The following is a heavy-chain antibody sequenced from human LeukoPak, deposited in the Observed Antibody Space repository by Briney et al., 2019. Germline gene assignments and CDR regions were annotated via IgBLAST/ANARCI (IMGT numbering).Heavy chain of an antibody. D-gene: IGHD3-16*01. Sequence: GGSLRLSCAASGFTFRSYAMHWVRQAPGKGLEWVSFISSSSSYIYYADSLKDRFTISRDNAKNSLYLQMNSLRAEDTAVYYCARGIMFPYYFDYWGQGTLVTVSS. CDR2: ISSSSSYI. V-gene: IGHV3-21*01. CDR1: GFTFRSYA. CDR3: ARGIMFPYYFDY. J-gene: IGHJ4*02.